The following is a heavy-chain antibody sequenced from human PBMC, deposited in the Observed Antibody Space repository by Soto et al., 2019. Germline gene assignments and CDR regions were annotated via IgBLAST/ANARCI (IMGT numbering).Heavy chain of an antibody. J-gene: IGHJ6*02. V-gene: IGHV1-3*01. Sequence: QAPLVQSGAEVKEPGAQVKVACKASGYIFTDYAMHWVRQAPGPRLEWMGWINVGNGNTKYSQNFQARVTITRDTSASTAYMALSSLRSEDTAVYYCARGAGYCGGECWNDYYYAMDVWGQGTTVTVSS. CDR1: GYIFTDYA. CDR2: INVGNGNT. CDR3: ARGAGYCGGECWNDYYYAMDV. D-gene: IGHD2-21*01.